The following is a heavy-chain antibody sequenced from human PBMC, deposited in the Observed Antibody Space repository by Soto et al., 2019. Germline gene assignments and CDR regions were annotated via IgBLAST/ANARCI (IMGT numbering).Heavy chain of an antibody. Sequence: GASVKGSCKASGYTFTSYGISWVRQAPGQRLEWMGWISAYNGNTNYAQKLQGRVTMTTDTSTSTAYMELRSLRSDDTAVYYCARDYYGSGSYPLIYGMDVWGQGTTVTVSS. D-gene: IGHD3-10*01. CDR1: GYTFTSYG. CDR3: ARDYYGSGSYPLIYGMDV. V-gene: IGHV1-18*01. CDR2: ISAYNGNT. J-gene: IGHJ6*02.